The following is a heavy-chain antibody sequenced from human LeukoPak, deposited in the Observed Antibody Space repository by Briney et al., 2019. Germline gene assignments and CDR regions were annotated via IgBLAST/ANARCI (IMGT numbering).Heavy chain of an antibody. CDR3: ASYYFCYSYMDV. Sequence: PSETLSLTCTVSGGSISSSSHYWGWIRQPPEKGLEWIGTIYYSGSTYYNPSLKSRVTISVDTSKNQFSLRLSSVTAADTAVYYCASYYFCYSYMDVWGKGTTVTVSS. CDR1: GGSISSSSHY. CDR2: IYYSGST. V-gene: IGHV4-39*01. J-gene: IGHJ6*03.